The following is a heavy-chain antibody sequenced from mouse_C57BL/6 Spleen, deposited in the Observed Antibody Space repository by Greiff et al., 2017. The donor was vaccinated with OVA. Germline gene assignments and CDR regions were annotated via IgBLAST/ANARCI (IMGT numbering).Heavy chain of an antibody. CDR2: IRSKSNNYAT. Sequence: EVKLQESGGGLVQPKGSLKLSCAASGFSFNTYAMNWVRQAPGKGLEWVARIRSKSNNYATYYADSVKDRFTISRDDSESMLYLQMNNLKTEDTAMYYCVVSNRYFDYWGQGTTLTVSS. J-gene: IGHJ2*01. CDR1: GFSFNTYA. V-gene: IGHV10-1*01. CDR3: VVSNRYFDY. D-gene: IGHD2-5*01.